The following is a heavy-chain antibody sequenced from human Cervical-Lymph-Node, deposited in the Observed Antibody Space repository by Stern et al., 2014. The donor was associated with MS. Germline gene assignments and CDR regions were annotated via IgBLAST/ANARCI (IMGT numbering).Heavy chain of an antibody. CDR1: GFALTTSGMS. CDR2: IDWDDEK. D-gene: IGHD3-9*01. V-gene: IGHV2-70*15. Sequence: QVTFRESGPALVNRTQTLTLTCSFSGFALTTSGMSVSWIRQPPGKALEWLARIDWDDEKYYSSSLETRLTISKDTSQNQVVLTVTNMDPMDTGTYYCARTALGAWLYFDYWGQGALVTISS. CDR3: ARTALGAWLYFDY. J-gene: IGHJ4*02.